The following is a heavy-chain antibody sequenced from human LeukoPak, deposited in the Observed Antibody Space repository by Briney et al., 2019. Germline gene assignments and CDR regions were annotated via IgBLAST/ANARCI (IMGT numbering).Heavy chain of an antibody. Sequence: ASVKVSCKASGDTFTNHYIHWVRQAPGQGLEWMGISNPRGGSTSHAQKFQGGVTMTTDTSTSTVYMEVSSLRSEDTAVYYCARSPAYCSGGTCYGHNWFDPWGQGTLVTVSS. V-gene: IGHV1-46*01. CDR3: ARSPAYCSGGTCYGHNWFDP. J-gene: IGHJ5*02. CDR1: GDTFTNHY. CDR2: SNPRGGST. D-gene: IGHD2-15*01.